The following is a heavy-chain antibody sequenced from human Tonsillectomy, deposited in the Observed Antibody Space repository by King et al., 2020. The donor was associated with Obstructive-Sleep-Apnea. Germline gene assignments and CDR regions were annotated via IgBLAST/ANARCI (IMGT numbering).Heavy chain of an antibody. Sequence: HVQLVESGGGLVKPGGSLRLSCAASGFTLSDYYMSWVRQAPGEGLQWVSYISSSRSYTDYADSVKGRFTISRDNAKNLLYLQMNSLRAEDTAVYYCASLTYYDFWSGNDYWGQGTLVTVSS. J-gene: IGHJ4*02. CDR1: GFTLSDYY. V-gene: IGHV3-11*06. CDR2: ISSSRSYT. CDR3: ASLTYYDFWSGNDY. D-gene: IGHD3-3*01.